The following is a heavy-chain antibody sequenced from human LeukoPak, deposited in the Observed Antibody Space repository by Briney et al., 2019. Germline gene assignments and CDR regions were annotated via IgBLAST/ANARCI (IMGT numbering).Heavy chain of an antibody. Sequence: PGGSLRLSCAASGFTFSSYAMSWVRQAPGKGLEWVSAISGSGGSTCYADSVKGRFTISRDKSKTTLYLQMNCLRAEDAAVYYCAKSSGWHERPHYLDYWGQGTLVTVSS. CDR2: ISGSGGST. V-gene: IGHV3-23*01. CDR1: GFTFSSYA. D-gene: IGHD6-19*01. CDR3: AKSSGWHERPHYLDY. J-gene: IGHJ4*02.